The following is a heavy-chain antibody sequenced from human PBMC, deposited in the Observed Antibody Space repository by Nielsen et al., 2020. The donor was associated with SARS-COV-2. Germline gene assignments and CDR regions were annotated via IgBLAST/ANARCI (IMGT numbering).Heavy chain of an antibody. CDR2: INAGNGNT. J-gene: IGHJ6*02. Sequence: ASVKVSCKTSGYTFTSFAIHWVRQAPGQSLEWMGWINAGNGNTKYSQKFQGRVTITRDTSASTAYVELSSLRSEDTAVYYCARNSWYDYYYYGMDVWGQGTTVTVSS. CDR1: GYTFTSFA. CDR3: ARNSWYDYYYYGMDV. V-gene: IGHV1-3*01. D-gene: IGHD6-13*01.